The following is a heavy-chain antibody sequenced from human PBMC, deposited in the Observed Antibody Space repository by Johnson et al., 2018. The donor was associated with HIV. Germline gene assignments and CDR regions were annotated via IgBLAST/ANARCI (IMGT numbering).Heavy chain of an antibody. CDR2: VSWNGGGI. CDR3: ARGEDYGGNFGALDI. CDR1: GFTFADYA. J-gene: IGHJ3*02. D-gene: IGHD4-23*01. V-gene: IGHV3-9*01. Sequence: QLVESGGGLVQPGRSLRLSCAASGFTFADYAMHWVRQAPGKGLEWVSGVSWNGGGIGYEDSVKGRFTISRDNSKNTLYLQMNSLRDEDTAVYYCARGEDYGGNFGALDIWGQGTMVTVSS.